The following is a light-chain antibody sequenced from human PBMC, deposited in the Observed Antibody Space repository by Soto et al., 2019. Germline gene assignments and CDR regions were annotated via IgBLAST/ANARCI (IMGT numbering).Light chain of an antibody. V-gene: IGLV2-11*01. J-gene: IGLJ1*01. CDR1: SSDVGGYNY. CDR2: DVS. Sequence: QSALTQPRSVSGSPGQSVTISCTGTSSDVGGYNYVSWYQQPPGKAPKLMIYDVSKRPSGVPDRFSGSKSGNTASLTISGLQAEAEADSYCCSYTGSDVFGTGTKLTVL. CDR3: CSYTGSDV.